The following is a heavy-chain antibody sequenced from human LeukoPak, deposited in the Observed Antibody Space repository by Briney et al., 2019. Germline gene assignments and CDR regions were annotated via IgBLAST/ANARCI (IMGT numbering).Heavy chain of an antibody. CDR1: GFIFSSHS. Sequence: GGSLRLSRAASGFIFSSHSMAWVRQAPGKGLEWVANIKQDGSQYNYLDTVKSRFTISRDNAKNSLYLQMNGLRAEDTAIYFCARNLNYPDGGSSFDFDYWGQGTLVPVSS. CDR3: ARNLNYPDGGSSFDFDY. D-gene: IGHD4-23*01. CDR2: IKQDGSQY. J-gene: IGHJ4*02. V-gene: IGHV3-7*03.